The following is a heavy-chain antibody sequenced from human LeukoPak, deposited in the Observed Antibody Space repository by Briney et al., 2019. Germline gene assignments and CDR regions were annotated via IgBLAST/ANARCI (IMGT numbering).Heavy chain of an antibody. Sequence: SETLSLTCIVSGGSISDDYWSWVRQPPGKGLEWIGYMYYTGNTNYNPSLKSRVTISVDTSKNQFSLKLSSVTAADTAVYYCARLSGPPYYDILTGPWFDYWGQGTLVTVSS. CDR2: MYYTGNT. CDR1: GGSISDDY. V-gene: IGHV4-59*08. J-gene: IGHJ4*02. D-gene: IGHD3-9*01. CDR3: ARLSGPPYYDILTGPWFDY.